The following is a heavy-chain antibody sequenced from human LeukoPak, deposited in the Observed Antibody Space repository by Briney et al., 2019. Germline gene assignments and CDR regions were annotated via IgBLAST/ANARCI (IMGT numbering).Heavy chain of an antibody. Sequence: GGSLRLSCAASGFTFSSYAMSWVRQAPGKGLEWVANIKQDGSETYHVDSVKGRFTISRDNAKNSLYLQMNSLRAEDTAVYYCAGSGWYGDWGQGTLVTVSS. V-gene: IGHV3-7*03. CDR3: AGSGWYGD. CDR2: IKQDGSET. CDR1: GFTFSSYA. D-gene: IGHD6-19*01. J-gene: IGHJ4*02.